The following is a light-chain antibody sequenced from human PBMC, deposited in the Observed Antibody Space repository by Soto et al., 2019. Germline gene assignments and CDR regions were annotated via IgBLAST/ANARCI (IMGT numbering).Light chain of an antibody. V-gene: IGLV2-14*01. CDR3: ISYTSSSTRV. J-gene: IGLJ3*02. CDR2: EVS. CDR1: SSDVGGYNY. Sequence: QSALTQPASVSGSPGQSITISCTGTSSDVGGYNYVSWYQQHPGKAPKLMIYEVSNRPSGVSNRFSGSKSGNTASLTISGLQAEDEADYYCISYTSSSTRVFGGGTTLTVL.